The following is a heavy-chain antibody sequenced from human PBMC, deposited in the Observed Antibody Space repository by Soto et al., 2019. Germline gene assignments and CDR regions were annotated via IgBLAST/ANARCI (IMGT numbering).Heavy chain of an antibody. Sequence: GGSLRLSCAASGFTFSSYGMHWVRQAPGKGLEWVAVISYDGSNKYYADSVKGRFTISRDNSKNTLYLQMNSLRAEDTAVYYCAKEPPDTYWYFDLWGRGTLVTVSS. V-gene: IGHV3-30*18. CDR1: GFTFSSYG. CDR3: AKEPPDTYWYFDL. D-gene: IGHD5-18*01. J-gene: IGHJ2*01. CDR2: ISYDGSNK.